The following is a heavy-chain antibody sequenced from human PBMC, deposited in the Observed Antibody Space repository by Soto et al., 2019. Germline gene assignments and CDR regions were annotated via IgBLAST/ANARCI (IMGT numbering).Heavy chain of an antibody. CDR1: GGSISSSSYY. V-gene: IGHV4-39*01. Sequence: PSETLSLTCTVSGGSISSSSYYWGWIRQPPGKGLEWIGSIYYSGSTYYNPSLKSRVTISVDTSKNQFSLKLSSVTAADTAVYYCARRGTAAGTELDYWGQGTLVTVSS. CDR3: ARRGTAAGTELDY. CDR2: IYYSGST. J-gene: IGHJ4*02. D-gene: IGHD6-13*01.